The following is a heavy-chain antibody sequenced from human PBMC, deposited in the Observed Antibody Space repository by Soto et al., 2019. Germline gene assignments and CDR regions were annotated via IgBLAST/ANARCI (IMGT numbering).Heavy chain of an antibody. CDR1: GYSFTSYW. Sequence: GESLKISCKGSGYSFTSYWIGWVRQMPGKGLEWMGIIYPGDSDTRYSPSFQGQVTISADKSISTAYLQWSSLKASDTAMYYCARHPPSERYSSGYYYYYGMDVWGQGTTVTVSS. J-gene: IGHJ6*02. CDR3: ARHPPSERYSSGYYYYYGMDV. D-gene: IGHD6-19*01. V-gene: IGHV5-51*01. CDR2: IYPGDSDT.